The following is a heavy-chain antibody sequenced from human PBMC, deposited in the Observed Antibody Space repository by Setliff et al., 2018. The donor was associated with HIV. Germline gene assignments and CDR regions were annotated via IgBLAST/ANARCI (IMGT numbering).Heavy chain of an antibody. D-gene: IGHD3-3*01. V-gene: IGHV4-34*01. CDR2: IYHDGST. J-gene: IGHJ4*02. CDR3: SRLYYNFWTGHRAFFNY. CDR1: GGSFSGYY. Sequence: SETLSLTCAVYGGSFSGYYWSWVRQPPGKGLAWIGSIYHDGSTYYNPSLKSRLTISLDTSNNQFSVRLTSVTAADTAIYYCSRLYYNFWTGHRAFFNYWGQGTLVTVSS.